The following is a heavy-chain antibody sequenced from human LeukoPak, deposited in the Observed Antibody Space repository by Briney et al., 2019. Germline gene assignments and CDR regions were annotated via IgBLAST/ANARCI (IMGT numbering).Heavy chain of an antibody. V-gene: IGHV3-74*01. CDR1: GFTFSSYW. J-gene: IGHJ3*02. CDR3: ARKQLLRIPLDAFDI. D-gene: IGHD1-1*01. CDR2: IHSDGSST. Sequence: PGGSLRLSCAASGFTFSSYWMHWVRQAPGKGLVWLSRIHSDGSSTSYADSVKGRFTISRDNAKNTLYLQMNSLRAEDTAVYYCARKQLLRIPLDAFDIWGQGTMVTVSS.